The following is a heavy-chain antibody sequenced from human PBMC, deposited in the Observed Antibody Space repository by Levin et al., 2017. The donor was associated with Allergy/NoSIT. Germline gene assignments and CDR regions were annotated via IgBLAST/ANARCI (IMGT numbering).Heavy chain of an antibody. CDR3: GTRAAAAAGTLDEY. D-gene: IGHD6-13*01. Sequence: KASETLSLTCAVSGGSFSAYYWFWIRQSPGKGLEWIGEINLHDGPKYNPSLKSRLRMSLEGQFSLRLRSVSAADTAVYYCGTRAAAAAGTLDEYWGQGSLVTVSS. CDR1: GGSFSAYY. J-gene: IGHJ4*02. CDR2: INLHDGP. V-gene: IGHV4-34*01.